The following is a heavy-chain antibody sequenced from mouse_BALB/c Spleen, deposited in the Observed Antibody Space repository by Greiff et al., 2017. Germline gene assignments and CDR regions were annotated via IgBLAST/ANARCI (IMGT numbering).Heavy chain of an antibody. CDR1: GYSITSDYA. V-gene: IGHV3-2*02. J-gene: IGHJ3*01. CDR3: ARSDYYGNYGFAY. Sequence: EVKLMESGPGLVKPSQSLSLTCTVTGYSITSDYAWNWIRQFPGNKLEWMGYISYSGSTSYNPSLKSRISITRDTTKNQFFLQLNSVTTEDTATYYCARSDYYGNYGFAYWGQGTLVTVSA. CDR2: ISYSGST. D-gene: IGHD2-1*01.